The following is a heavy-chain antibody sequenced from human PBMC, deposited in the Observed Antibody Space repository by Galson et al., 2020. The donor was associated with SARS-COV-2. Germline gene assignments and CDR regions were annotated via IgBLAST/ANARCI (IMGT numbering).Heavy chain of an antibody. V-gene: IGHV4-31*02. CDR1: GFPFSSYA. CDR3: ARGLGGDY. D-gene: IGHD1-26*01. J-gene: IGHJ4*02. Sequence: LRLSCAASGFPFSSYAMSWVRQHPGKGLEWIGYVFYSGFTYYSPSFKSRLTMSLDTSKNQFSLKLNAVTAADTAVYYCARGLGGDYWGPGTLVTVSS. CDR2: VFYSGFT.